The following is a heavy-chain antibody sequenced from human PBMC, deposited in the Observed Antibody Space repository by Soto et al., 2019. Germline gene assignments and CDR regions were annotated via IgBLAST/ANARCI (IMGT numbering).Heavy chain of an antibody. CDR2: MSPNSGDT. D-gene: IGHD7-27*01. V-gene: IGHV1-8*01. J-gene: IGHJ4*02. Sequence: QEQLVQSGAEVKKPGASVKVSCKASEYTFTSYDINWVRQATGQGLEWMGWMSPNSGDTGYARKFQGRVTMTRDPSISTAYMELRSLRSEDTAVYYCARGPPNWGFDYWGQGTLVTVSS. CDR1: EYTFTSYD. CDR3: ARGPPNWGFDY.